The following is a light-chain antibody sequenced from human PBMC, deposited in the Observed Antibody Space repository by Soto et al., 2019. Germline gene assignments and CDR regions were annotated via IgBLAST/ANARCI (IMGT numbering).Light chain of an antibody. V-gene: IGKV1-39*01. J-gene: IGKJ1*01. CDR3: QQSYNTLPT. CDR2: AAS. CDR1: QSISSY. Sequence: DIQMTQSPSSLSASVGERVTITCRASQSISSYLNWYQQKPGKAPKLLIYAASTLQSGVPSRFSGSGSGTDFTLTISSLQPSDFATYYCQQSYNTLPTFGQGTKVEIK.